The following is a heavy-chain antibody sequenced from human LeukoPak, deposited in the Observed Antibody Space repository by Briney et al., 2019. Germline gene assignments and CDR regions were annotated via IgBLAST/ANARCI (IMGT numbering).Heavy chain of an antibody. CDR2: IYSGGIT. J-gene: IGHJ4*02. CDR3: ARVVIRPHYFDY. D-gene: IGHD4-23*01. Sequence: GGSLRLSCALSGFTVSSSYMSWVRQAPGKGLEWVSVIYSGGITDYAYSVKGRFTISRDNSKNTLHLQMNNLRAEDTAVYYCARVVIRPHYFDYWGQGTLVTVSS. CDR1: GFTVSSSY. V-gene: IGHV3-66*01.